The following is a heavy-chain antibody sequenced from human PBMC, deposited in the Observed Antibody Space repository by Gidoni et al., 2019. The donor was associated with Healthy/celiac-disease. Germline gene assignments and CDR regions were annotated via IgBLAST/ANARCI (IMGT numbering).Heavy chain of an antibody. Sequence: WVRQAPGKGLEWVSYISSSSSTIYYADSVKGRFTISRDNAKNSLYLQMNSLRDEDTAVYYCARGGVVVVAANSYYYYGMDVWGQGTTVTVSS. D-gene: IGHD2-15*01. CDR3: ARGGVVVVAANSYYYYGMDV. V-gene: IGHV3-48*02. J-gene: IGHJ6*02. CDR2: ISSSSSTI.